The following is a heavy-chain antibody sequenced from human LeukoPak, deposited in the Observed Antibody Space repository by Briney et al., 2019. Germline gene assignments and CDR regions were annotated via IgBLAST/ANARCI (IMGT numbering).Heavy chain of an antibody. J-gene: IGHJ4*02. Sequence: GESLKISCKGSGYNFSTYWVGWVRRMPGKGLEWMGRIDPSDSYTKYSPSFQGHVTISSDKSISTAYLQWSSLKASDTAMYYCARRVGAAADFDYWGQGTLVTVSS. D-gene: IGHD6-13*01. CDR2: IDPSDSYT. CDR3: ARRVGAAADFDY. V-gene: IGHV5-10-1*01. CDR1: GYNFSTYW.